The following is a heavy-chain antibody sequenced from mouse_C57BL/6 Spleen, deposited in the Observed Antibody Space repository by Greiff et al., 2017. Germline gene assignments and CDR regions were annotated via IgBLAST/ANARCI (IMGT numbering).Heavy chain of an antibody. D-gene: IGHD1-1*01. CDR1: GFNIKDDY. V-gene: IGHV14-4*01. J-gene: IGHJ2*01. Sequence: EVMLVESGAELVRPGASVKLSCTASGFNIKDDYMHWVKQRPEQGLEWIGWIDPENGDTEYASKFQGKATITADTSSNTAYLPLSSLTSEDTAVYYCTTSYYGSSYKAGFDYWGQGTTLTVSS. CDR3: TTSYYGSSYKAGFDY. CDR2: IDPENGDT.